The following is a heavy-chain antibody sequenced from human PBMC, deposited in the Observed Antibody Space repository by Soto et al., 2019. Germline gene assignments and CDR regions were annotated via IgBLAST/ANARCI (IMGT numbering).Heavy chain of an antibody. CDR3: ARHSSGWLYYFDY. J-gene: IGHJ4*02. Sequence: QLQLQESGPGLVKPSETLSLTCTVSGGSISSSSYYWGWIRQPPGKGLEWIGSIYYSGSTYYNPSLKSRVTISVDTSKNQFSLKLSSVTAADTAVYYCARHSSGWLYYFDYWGQGTLVTVSS. CDR2: IYYSGST. D-gene: IGHD6-19*01. V-gene: IGHV4-39*01. CDR1: GGSISSSSYY.